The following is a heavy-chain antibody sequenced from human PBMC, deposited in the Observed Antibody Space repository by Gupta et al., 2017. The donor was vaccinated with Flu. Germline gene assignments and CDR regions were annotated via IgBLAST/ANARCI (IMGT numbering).Heavy chain of an antibody. J-gene: IGHJ3*02. CDR2: IKSKADGGTT. D-gene: IGHD3-22*01. CDR3: TTGGDSSGYYSNAFDI. Sequence: EVQLVESGGGLVKPGGSLRLSCAASGFTFSNAWMSWVRQAPGKGLEWVGRIKSKADGGTTDYAAPVKGRFTISRDDSKNTLYLQMNSLKTEDTAVYYCTTGGDSSGYYSNAFDIWGQGTMVTVSS. CDR1: GFTFSNAW. V-gene: IGHV3-15*01.